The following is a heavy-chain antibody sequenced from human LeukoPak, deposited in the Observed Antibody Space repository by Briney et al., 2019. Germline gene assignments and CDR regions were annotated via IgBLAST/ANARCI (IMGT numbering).Heavy chain of an antibody. CDR1: GFTLGSNW. CDR3: ARAEWLVRYYYGMDV. D-gene: IGHD6-19*01. J-gene: IGHJ6*02. Sequence: PGGSLRLSCVASGFTLGSNWMHWVRQAPGKGLVWVSRIKSDGSSINYADSVKGRFTFSKDNAKNTLYLQMNSLRADSTAVYYCARAEWLVRYYYGMDVWGQGTTVTVSS. CDR2: IKSDGSSI. V-gene: IGHV3-74*01.